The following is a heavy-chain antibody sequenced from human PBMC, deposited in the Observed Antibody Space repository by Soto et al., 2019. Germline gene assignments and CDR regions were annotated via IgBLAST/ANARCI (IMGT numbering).Heavy chain of an antibody. CDR3: ARLYNNYFDY. V-gene: IGHV3-53*01. Sequence: EVQLVESGGGLIQPGGSLRLSCAASEFTVSNNYMNWVRQAPGKGLEWVSIIYSGGSTYYADSVKGRFTISRDNSKNTLYLQMNSLRAEDTAVYYCARLYNNYFDYWGQGTLVTVSS. J-gene: IGHJ4*02. CDR2: IYSGGST. CDR1: EFTVSNNY. D-gene: IGHD1-1*01.